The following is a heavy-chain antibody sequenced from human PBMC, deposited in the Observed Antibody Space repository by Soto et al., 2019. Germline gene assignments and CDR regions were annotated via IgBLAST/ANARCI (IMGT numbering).Heavy chain of an antibody. V-gene: IGHV3-23*01. CDR1: GFTFSSYA. J-gene: IGHJ6*02. CDR3: AKDNYYDSSGYYGRPYYEYGTDV. D-gene: IGHD3-22*01. Sequence: PGGSLRLSCAASGFTFSSYAMSWVRQAPGKGLEWVSAISGSGGSTYYADSVKGRFTISRNNSKNTPYLQMNSLRAEDTAVYYCAKDNYYDSSGYYGRPYYEYGTDVWGQGTTVTVSS. CDR2: ISGSGGST.